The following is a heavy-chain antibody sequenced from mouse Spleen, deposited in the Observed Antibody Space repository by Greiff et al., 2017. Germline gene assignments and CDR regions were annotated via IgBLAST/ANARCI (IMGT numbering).Heavy chain of an antibody. J-gene: IGHJ1*01. CDR2: IRSKSNNYAT. CDR3: VRQSSSWYFDV. Sequence: EVQLVESGGGLVQPKGSLKLSCAASGFSFNTYAMNWVRQAPGKGLEWVARIRSKSNNYATYYADSVKDRFTISRDDSESMLYLQMNNLKTEDTAMYYCVRQSSSWYFDVWGAGTTVAVSS. V-gene: IGHV10-1*01. CDR1: GFSFNTYA. D-gene: IGHD1-1*01.